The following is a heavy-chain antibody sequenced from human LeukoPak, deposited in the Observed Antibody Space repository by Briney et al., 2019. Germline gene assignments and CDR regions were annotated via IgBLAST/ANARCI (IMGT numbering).Heavy chain of an antibody. CDR1: RFTFSSYS. Sequence: GGSLRLSCAASRFTFSSYSMNWVRQAPGKGLEWVSFISSSSTYIYYADSVKGRFTISRDNAKNSLYLQMNSLRAEDTAVYYCARVSTDVGPELLLRYFDWSFDYWGQGTLVTVSS. D-gene: IGHD3-9*01. CDR2: ISSSSTYI. CDR3: ARVSTDVGPELLLRYFDWSFDY. J-gene: IGHJ4*02. V-gene: IGHV3-21*01.